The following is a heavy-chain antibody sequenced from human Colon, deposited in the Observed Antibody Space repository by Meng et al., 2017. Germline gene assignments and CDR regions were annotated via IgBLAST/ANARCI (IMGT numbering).Heavy chain of an antibody. J-gene: IGHJ4*02. V-gene: IGHV4-4*02. CDR3: ARGVYYYDRSGYYFDY. D-gene: IGHD3-22*01. CDR1: GGSISSSNW. Sequence: QGQLQESGPGLVKPSGTLSLTCAVSGGSISSSNWWSWVRQPPGKGLEWIGGIYYSGSSNYNPSLKSRITISVDKSTKQFSLKLSSVTAADTAVYYCARGVYYYDRSGYYFDYWGQGTLVTVSS. CDR2: IYYSGSS.